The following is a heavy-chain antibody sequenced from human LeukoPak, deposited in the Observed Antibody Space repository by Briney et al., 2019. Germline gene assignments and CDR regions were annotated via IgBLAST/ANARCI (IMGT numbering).Heavy chain of an antibody. Sequence: QTGGSLRLSCAASGFTFSSYGMHWVRQAPGKGLEWVAVISYDGSNKYYADSVKGRFTIPRDNSKNTLYLQMNSLRAEDTAVYYCAKDPSYYGSEVGWGQGTLVTVSS. CDR3: AKDPSYYGSEVG. CDR2: ISYDGSNK. V-gene: IGHV3-30*18. J-gene: IGHJ4*02. D-gene: IGHD3-10*01. CDR1: GFTFSSYG.